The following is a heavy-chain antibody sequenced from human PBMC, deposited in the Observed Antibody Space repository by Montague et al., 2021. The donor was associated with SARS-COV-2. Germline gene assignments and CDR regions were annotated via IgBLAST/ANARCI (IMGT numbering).Heavy chain of an antibody. J-gene: IGHJ3*02. CDR3: TRTGLGAYDILTGYTVNAFDM. Sequence: LRLSCAASGFTFDDYAMYWVRQAPGKGLEWVGRIYYSGSTNYNPSLTSRVTISVDTSKNQFSLKLSSVTAADTAVYYCTRTGLGAYDILTGYTVNAFDMWGQGTMVTVSS. CDR2: IYYSGST. V-gene: IGHV4-59*01. D-gene: IGHD3-9*01. CDR1: GFTFDDYA.